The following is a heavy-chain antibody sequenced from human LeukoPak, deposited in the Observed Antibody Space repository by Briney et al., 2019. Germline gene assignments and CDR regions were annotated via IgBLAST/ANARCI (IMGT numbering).Heavy chain of an antibody. CDR2: INPNSGNT. J-gene: IGHJ6*03. D-gene: IGHD1-26*01. V-gene: IGHV1-8*03. CDR1: GYTFTSYY. CDR3: ARGVSSYYYYMDV. Sequence: ASVKVSCKASGYTFTSYYMHWVRQAPGQGLEWMGIINPNSGNTGYAQKFQGRVTITRNTSISTAYMELSSLRSEDTAVYYCARGVSSYYYYMDVWGKGTTVTVSS.